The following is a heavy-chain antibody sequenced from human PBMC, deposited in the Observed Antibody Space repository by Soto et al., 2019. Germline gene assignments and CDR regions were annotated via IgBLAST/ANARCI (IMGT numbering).Heavy chain of an antibody. D-gene: IGHD3-22*01. CDR2: IYHSGST. V-gene: IGHV4-4*03. J-gene: IGHJ4*02. CDR1: GGSISSSNW. Sequence: PPETLSLTCAVSGGSISSSNWWSWVRQPPGKGLEWIGEIYHSGSTNYNPSLKSRVTISVDRSKNQLSLKLSSVTAADTAVYYCAKDSLITMIVVVMPYFDYWGQGTLVTVSS. CDR3: AKDSLITMIVVVMPYFDY.